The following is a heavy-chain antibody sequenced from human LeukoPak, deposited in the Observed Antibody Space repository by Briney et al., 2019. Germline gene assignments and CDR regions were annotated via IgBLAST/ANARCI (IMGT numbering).Heavy chain of an antibody. CDR1: GGSSPSYY. J-gene: IGHJ4*02. V-gene: IGHV4-59*01. CDR2: IFYGGTT. D-gene: IGHD6-13*01. CDR3: ARADSSWAHFDY. Sequence: SETLSLTCTVSGGSSPSYYWSWIRQPPGKGLEWIGYIFYGGTTNYNPSLKSRVTISVDTSKNQFSLKVSSVTAADTAVYYCARADSSWAHFDYWCQGTLVTVSP.